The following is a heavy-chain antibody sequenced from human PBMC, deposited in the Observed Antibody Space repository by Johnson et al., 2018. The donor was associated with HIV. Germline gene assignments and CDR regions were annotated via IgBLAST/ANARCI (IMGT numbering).Heavy chain of an antibody. CDR1: AFTFSSYG. CDR2: ISFDGNNK. CDR3: ARDDAFGI. Sequence: QVQLVESGGGVVQPGRSLRLSCAASAFTFSSYGMHWVRQAPGKGLEWVAVISFDGNNKYYTDSVKGRFTISRDNSRNTLYLQLNSLRAEDTAVYYCARDDAFGIWGQGTMVTVSS. V-gene: IGHV3-30*03. J-gene: IGHJ3*02.